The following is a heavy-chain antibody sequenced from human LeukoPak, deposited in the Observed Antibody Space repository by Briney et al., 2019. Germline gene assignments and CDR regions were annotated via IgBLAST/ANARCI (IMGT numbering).Heavy chain of an antibody. J-gene: IGHJ4*02. V-gene: IGHV1-46*01. D-gene: IGHD4-11*01. Sequence: ASVKVSCKAFGYTFTSNYMHWVRQAPGQGPEWMGVISPSGGSTTYAQKFQGRVTLTRDMSTSTDYLELSSLRSEDTAVYYCATLMTTVTTSSRIDYWGQGTLVTVSS. CDR2: ISPSGGST. CDR3: ATLMTTVTTSSRIDY. CDR1: GYTFTSNY.